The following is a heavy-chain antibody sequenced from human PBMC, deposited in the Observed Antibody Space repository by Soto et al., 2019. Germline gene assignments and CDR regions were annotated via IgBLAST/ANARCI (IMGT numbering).Heavy chain of an antibody. J-gene: IGHJ6*02. V-gene: IGHV3-33*01. CDR2: IWYDGSNK. D-gene: IGHD2-2*01. CDR1: GFTFSSYG. Sequence: QVQLVESGGGVVQPGRSLRLSCAASGFTFSSYGMHWVRQAPGKGLEWVAVIWYDGSNKYYADSVKGRFTISRDNSKNTLYLQMNSLRAEDTAVYYCARGYCSSTSCYFFHYYYGMDVWGQGTTVTVSS. CDR3: ARGYCSSTSCYFFHYYYGMDV.